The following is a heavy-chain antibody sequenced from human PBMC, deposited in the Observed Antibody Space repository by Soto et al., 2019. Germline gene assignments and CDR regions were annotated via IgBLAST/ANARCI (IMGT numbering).Heavy chain of an antibody. Sequence: GGSLRLSCAASGFIVSSNYMSWVRQAPGKGLEWVSVIYSGGSTYYADSVKGRFTISRDNSKNTLYLQMNSLRAEDTAVYYCARAPRVLRRFGEFLFDYWGQGTLVTVSS. D-gene: IGHD3-10*01. CDR3: ARAPRVLRRFGEFLFDY. J-gene: IGHJ4*02. CDR1: GFIVSSNY. V-gene: IGHV3-66*01. CDR2: IYSGGST.